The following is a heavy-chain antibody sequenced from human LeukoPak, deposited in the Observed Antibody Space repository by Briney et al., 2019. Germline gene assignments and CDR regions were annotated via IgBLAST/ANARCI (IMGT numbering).Heavy chain of an antibody. CDR2: IKQDGSEK. D-gene: IGHD6-19*01. CDR1: GFTFSSYW. V-gene: IGHV3-7*01. CDR3: ARGGEGIAVYRDYFHY. J-gene: IGHJ4*02. Sequence: GGSLRLSCAASGFTFSSYWMSWVRQAPGKGLEWVANIKQDGSEKYYVDSVKGRFTISRDNAKNSLYLQMNSLRAEDTAVYYCARGGEGIAVYRDYFHYWGQGTLVTVSS.